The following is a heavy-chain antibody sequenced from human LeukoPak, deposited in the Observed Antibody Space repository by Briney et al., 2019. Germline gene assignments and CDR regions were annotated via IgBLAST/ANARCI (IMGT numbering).Heavy chain of an antibody. CDR2: ISGSGGST. J-gene: IGHJ4*02. CDR3: AKQLGYCSDGSCYFPY. CDR1: GFTFSSYA. Sequence: GGSLRLSCAASGFTFSSYAMSWVRQAPGKGLEWVSAISGSGGSTYYADSVKGRFTISRDDSKNTLCLQMNSLRAEDTAVYYCAKQLGYCSDGSCYFPYWGQGTLVTVSS. D-gene: IGHD2-15*01. V-gene: IGHV3-23*01.